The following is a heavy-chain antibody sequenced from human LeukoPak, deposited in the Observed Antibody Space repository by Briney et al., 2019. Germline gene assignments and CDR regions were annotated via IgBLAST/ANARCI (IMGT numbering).Heavy chain of an antibody. CDR1: GGSISPNY. CDR3: ARGAGWYGS. J-gene: IGHJ5*01. CDR2: IHYTGTT. Sequence: PSETLSLTCTVSGGSISPNYWSWLRQPPGKGLEWIGYIHYTGTTRYNPSLNGRVTISVDTSKNQFSLKLRSVTATDTAVYYCARGAGWYGSSGQGTLVAVSS. V-gene: IGHV4-59*01.